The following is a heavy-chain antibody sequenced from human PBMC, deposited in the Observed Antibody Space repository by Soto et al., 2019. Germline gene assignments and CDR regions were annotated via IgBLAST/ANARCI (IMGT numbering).Heavy chain of an antibody. CDR3: ARAATYYDILTGPHPPFYYYYYYGMDV. CDR1: GFTFRSCA. Sequence: GGSLRLSCAASGFTFRSCAMGWVRQAPGKGLEWDSGISGSGATTSYADSVKGRFTVSRDNSKNTLYLQMNSLRVEDTAVYYCARAATYYDILTGPHPPFYYYYYYGMDVWGQGTMVTVSS. V-gene: IGHV3-23*01. D-gene: IGHD3-9*01. CDR2: ISGSGATT. J-gene: IGHJ6*02.